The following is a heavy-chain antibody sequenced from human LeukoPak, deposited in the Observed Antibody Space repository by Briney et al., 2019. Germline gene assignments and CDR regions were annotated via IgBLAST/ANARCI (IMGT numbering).Heavy chain of an antibody. CDR3: ARDLEQWLVPSEHFDY. CDR1: GFTFSSYA. V-gene: IGHV3-30-3*01. CDR2: ISYDGSNK. D-gene: IGHD6-19*01. Sequence: GGSLRLSCAASGFTFSSYAMHGVRQAPGKGLEWVAVISYDGSNKYYADSVKGRFTISRDNSKNTLYLQMDSLRAEDTAVYFCARDLEQWLVPSEHFDYWGQGTLVTVSS. J-gene: IGHJ4*02.